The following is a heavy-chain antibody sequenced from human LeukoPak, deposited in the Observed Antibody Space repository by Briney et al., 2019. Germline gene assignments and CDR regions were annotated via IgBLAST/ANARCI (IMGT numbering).Heavy chain of an antibody. CDR1: GFTFSSYA. CDR3: VKDLGVRGYSSAFDI. D-gene: IGHD3-10*01. V-gene: IGHV3-23*01. CDR2: ISGSGGST. J-gene: IGHJ3*02. Sequence: GGSLRLSCAASGFTFSSYAMSWVRQAPGKGLEWVSAISGSGGSTYYADSVKGRFTISRDNSKNTLYLQMNSLRAEDTAVYYCVKDLGVRGYSSAFDIWGQGTMVTVSS.